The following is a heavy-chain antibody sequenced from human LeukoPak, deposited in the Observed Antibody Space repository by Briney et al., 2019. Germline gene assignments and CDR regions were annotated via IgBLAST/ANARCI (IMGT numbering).Heavy chain of an antibody. Sequence: PSQTLSLTCTVSGGSISSYYWSWIRQPPGKGLEWIGYIYYSGSTNYNPSLKSRVTISVDTSKNQFSLKLSSVTAADTAVYYCARRGDSFDYWGQGTLVTVSS. V-gene: IGHV4-59*08. D-gene: IGHD3-10*01. CDR2: IYYSGST. CDR3: ARRGDSFDY. J-gene: IGHJ4*02. CDR1: GGSISSYY.